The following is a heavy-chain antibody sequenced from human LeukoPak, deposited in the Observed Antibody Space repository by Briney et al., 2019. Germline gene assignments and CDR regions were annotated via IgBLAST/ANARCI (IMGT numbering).Heavy chain of an antibody. CDR1: GGSISSYY. CDR3: ARLFAVAGARDFDY. V-gene: IGHV4-59*08. D-gene: IGHD6-19*01. J-gene: IGHJ4*02. Sequence: SETLSLTCTVSGGSISSYYWSWIRQPPGKGLEWMGYIYYSGSTNYNPSLKSRVTMSVDTSKNQFSLKLSSVNAADTAVYYCARLFAVAGARDFDYWGQGTLVTVSS. CDR2: IYYSGST.